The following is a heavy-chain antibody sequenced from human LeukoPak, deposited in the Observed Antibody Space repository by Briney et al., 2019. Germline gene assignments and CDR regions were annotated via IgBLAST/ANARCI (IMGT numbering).Heavy chain of an antibody. Sequence: SVKVSCKASGGTFSSYAISWVRQAPGQGLEWMGRVIPILGIANYAQKFQGRVTITADKSTSTAYMELSSLRSEDTAVYYCASGDDYGAYWGQGTLVTVSS. CDR1: GGTFSSYA. CDR3: ASGDDYGAY. J-gene: IGHJ4*02. V-gene: IGHV1-69*04. CDR2: VIPILGIA.